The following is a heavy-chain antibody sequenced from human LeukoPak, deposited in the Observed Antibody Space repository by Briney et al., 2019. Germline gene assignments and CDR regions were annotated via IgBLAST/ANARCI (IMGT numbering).Heavy chain of an antibody. CDR1: GGSISSYY. V-gene: IGHV4-59*01. Sequence: SETLSLTCTVSGGSISSYYWSWIRQPPGKGLEWIGYIYYSGSTNYNPSLKSRVTISVDTSKNQFSLKLSSVTAADTAVYYCASSRGIAARLSDWGQGTLVTVSS. D-gene: IGHD6-6*01. J-gene: IGHJ4*02. CDR2: IYYSGST. CDR3: ASSRGIAARLSD.